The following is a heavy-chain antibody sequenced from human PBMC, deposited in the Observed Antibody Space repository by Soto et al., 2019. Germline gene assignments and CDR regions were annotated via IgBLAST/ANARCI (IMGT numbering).Heavy chain of an antibody. CDR3: TRGSFGVGMDL. D-gene: IGHD3-10*01. CDR2: LGGAGAR. J-gene: IGHJ6*02. V-gene: IGHV3-13*01. Sequence: GGSLRLSCAAFGFTYRSYDMHWVRQVAGKGLEWVSSLGGAGAREYAESVKGRFVISRDNANSLYLQMDSLRAGDTAIYYCTRGSFGVGMDLWGQGTPVTVSS. CDR1: GFTYRSYD.